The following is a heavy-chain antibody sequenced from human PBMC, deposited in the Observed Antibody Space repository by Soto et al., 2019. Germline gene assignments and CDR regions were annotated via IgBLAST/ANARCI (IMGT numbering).Heavy chain of an antibody. Sequence: SQTLSLTGAISVGSVSSNSAAWNWIRKSPSRGLEWLGRTYYRSKWYNDYAVSVKSRIPINPDTSKNQFSLPLNSVTPEDTAVYYCARTSLLWFGELLRNLFYFDYWGQGTLVTVSS. CDR2: TYYRSKWYN. V-gene: IGHV6-1*01. D-gene: IGHD3-10*01. J-gene: IGHJ4*02. CDR1: VGSVSSNSAA. CDR3: ARTSLLWFGELLRNLFYFDY.